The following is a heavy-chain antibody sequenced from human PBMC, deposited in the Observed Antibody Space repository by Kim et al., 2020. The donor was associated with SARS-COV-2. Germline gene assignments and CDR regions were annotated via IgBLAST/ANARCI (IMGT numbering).Heavy chain of an antibody. V-gene: IGHV5-10-1*01. J-gene: IGHJ5*02. Sequence: GESLKISCKGSGYSFTSYWISWVRQMPGKGLEWMGRIDPSDSYTNYSLSFQGHVTISADKSISTAYLQWSSLKASDTAMYYCARHGFTMVRGGYNGFEPWGQGTLVTVSS. CDR1: GYSFTSYW. CDR2: IDPSDSYT. D-gene: IGHD3-10*01. CDR3: ARHGFTMVRGGYNGFEP.